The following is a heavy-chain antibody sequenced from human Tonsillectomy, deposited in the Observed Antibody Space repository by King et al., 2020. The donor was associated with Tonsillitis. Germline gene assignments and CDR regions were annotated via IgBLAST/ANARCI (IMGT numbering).Heavy chain of an antibody. V-gene: IGHV3-21*01. CDR3: ARDRDIVATVDAFDI. CDR1: GFTFSSYS. D-gene: IGHD5-12*01. J-gene: IGHJ3*02. CDR2: ISSSSSYI. Sequence: VQLVPSGGGLVKPGGSLRLSCAASGFTFSSYSMNWVRQAPGKGLEWVSSISSSSSYIYYADSVKGRFTISRDNAKNSLYLQMNSLRAEDTAVYYCARDRDIVATVDAFDIWGQGTMVTVSS.